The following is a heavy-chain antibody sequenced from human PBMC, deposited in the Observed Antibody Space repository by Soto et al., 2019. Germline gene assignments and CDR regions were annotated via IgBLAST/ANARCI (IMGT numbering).Heavy chain of an antibody. CDR3: AREAREYCSGGSCYSRDY. CDR2: IYSGGTT. J-gene: IGHJ4*02. Sequence: QVQLVESGGGVVQPGRSLRLSCAASGFTFSSYAMHWVRQAPGKGLEWVAVIYSGGTTYYSDSVKGRFTISRDNSKNTLYLQMNSLRAEDTAVYYCAREAREYCSGGSCYSRDYWGQGTLVTVSS. CDR1: GFTFSSYA. D-gene: IGHD2-15*01. V-gene: IGHV3-30*14.